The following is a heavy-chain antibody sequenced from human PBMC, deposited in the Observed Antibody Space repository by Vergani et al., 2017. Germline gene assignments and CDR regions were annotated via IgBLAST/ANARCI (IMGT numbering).Heavy chain of an antibody. D-gene: IGHD2-15*01. Sequence: QVQLVQSGAEVKKPGASVKVSCKASGYTFTSYDINWVRQATGQGLEWMGWMNPNSGNTGYAQKFQGRVTMTRNTSISTAYMELSSLRSEDTAVYYCARDGNDCTGGSCYGATDYWGQGTLVTVSS. J-gene: IGHJ4*02. CDR3: ARDGNDCTGGSCYGATDY. CDR1: GYTFTSYD. V-gene: IGHV1-8*01. CDR2: MNPNSGNT.